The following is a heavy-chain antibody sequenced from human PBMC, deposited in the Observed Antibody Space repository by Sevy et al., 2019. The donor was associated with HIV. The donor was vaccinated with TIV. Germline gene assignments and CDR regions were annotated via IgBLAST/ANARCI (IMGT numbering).Heavy chain of an antibody. V-gene: IGHV4-59*08. CDR2: IYYSGST. J-gene: IGHJ4*02. Sequence: SETLSLTCTVSGGSISSYYWSWIRQPPGKGLEWFGYIYYSGSTNYNPSLKSRVTISVDTSKNQFSLKLSSVTAADTAVYYCARRPPKGEKGFDYWGQGTLVTVSS. CDR1: GGSISSYY. D-gene: IGHD3-16*01. CDR3: ARRPPKGEKGFDY.